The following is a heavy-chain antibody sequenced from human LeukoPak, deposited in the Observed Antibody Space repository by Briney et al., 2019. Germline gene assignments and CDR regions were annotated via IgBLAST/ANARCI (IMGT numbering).Heavy chain of an antibody. V-gene: IGHV3-23*01. CDR1: GFSLTSYA. CDR3: ARDGLWGWAQYDH. J-gene: IGHJ4*02. CDR2: ITDNGYET. Sequence: PGGSLRLSCAVSGFSLTSYAMGWVRQAPGKGLEWVAGITDNGYETNYADSVEGRFTISRDTYKSTLDPRMNSLRAEDTAVYYCARDGLWGWAQYDHWGQGILVTVSS. D-gene: IGHD2-21*01.